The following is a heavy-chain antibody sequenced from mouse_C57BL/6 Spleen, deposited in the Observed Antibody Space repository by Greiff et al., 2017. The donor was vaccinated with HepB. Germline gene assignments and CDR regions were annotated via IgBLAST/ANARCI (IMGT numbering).Heavy chain of an antibody. J-gene: IGHJ2*01. V-gene: IGHV3-6*01. CDR1: GYSITSGYY. CDR2: ISYDGSN. Sequence: DVQLQESGPGLVKPSQSLSLTCSVTGYSITSGYYWNWIRQFPGNKLEWMGYISYDGSNNYNPSLKNRISITRDTSKNQFFLKLNSVTTEDTATYYCARDPFYYGSSYDWGQGTTLTVSS. CDR3: ARDPFYYGSSYD. D-gene: IGHD1-1*01.